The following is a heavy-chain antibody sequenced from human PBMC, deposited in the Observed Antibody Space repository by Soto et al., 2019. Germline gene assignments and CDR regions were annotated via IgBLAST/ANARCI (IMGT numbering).Heavy chain of an antibody. V-gene: IGHV3-7*01. J-gene: IGHJ6*02. Sequence: GESLKISCAASGFTFSSYWMSWVRQAPGKGLDWVANIKQDGSEKYYVDSVKGRFTISRDNAKNSLYLQMNSLRAEDTAVYYCERERMGYYEFWSGYSPSAPRYYYGMDVWGQGTTVTVSS. D-gene: IGHD3-3*01. CDR3: ERERMGYYEFWSGYSPSAPRYYYGMDV. CDR1: GFTFSSYW. CDR2: IKQDGSEK.